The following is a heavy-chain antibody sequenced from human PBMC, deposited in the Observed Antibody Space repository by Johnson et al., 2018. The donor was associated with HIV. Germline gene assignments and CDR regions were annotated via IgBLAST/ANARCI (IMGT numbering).Heavy chain of an antibody. CDR1: GFTFSSYG. CDR3: ARDRCSSTTCLDAFDI. V-gene: IGHV3-30*02. D-gene: IGHD2-2*01. J-gene: IGHJ3*02. Sequence: QVQLVESGGGLVQPGGSLRLSCAASGFTFSSYGMHWVRQAPGKGLEWVAFIRYDGSNKYYADSVKGRFTISRDNSKNTLYVEMNSLRVEDTALYYCARDRCSSTTCLDAFDIWDQGTMVTVSS. CDR2: IRYDGSNK.